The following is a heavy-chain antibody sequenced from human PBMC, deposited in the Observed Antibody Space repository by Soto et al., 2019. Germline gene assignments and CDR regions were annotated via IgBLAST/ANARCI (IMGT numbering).Heavy chain of an antibody. J-gene: IGHJ4*02. CDR3: ARDLWSSIPDYGDYVLDDGLFDY. CDR1: GYTFTGYY. D-gene: IGHD4-17*01. V-gene: IGHV1-2*02. Sequence: ASVKVSCKASGYTFTGYYMHWVRQAPGQGLEWMGWINANSGDTNYAQKFQGRVTMTRDTSTSTAYMELRSLRSDDTAVYYCARDLWSSIPDYGDYVLDDGLFDYWGQGTLVTV. CDR2: INANSGDT.